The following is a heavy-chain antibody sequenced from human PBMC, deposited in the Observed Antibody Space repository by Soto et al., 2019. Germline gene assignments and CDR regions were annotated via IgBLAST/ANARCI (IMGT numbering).Heavy chain of an antibody. Sequence: SVKVSCKASGGTFSSYAISWVRQAPGQGLEWMGGIIPIFGTANYAQKFQGRVTIAADESTSTAYMELSSLRSEDTAVYYCARELYPHNYDVLTCYYGILYIWGQGTMDTVSS. CDR2: IIPIFGTA. CDR1: GGTFSSYA. D-gene: IGHD3-9*01. V-gene: IGHV1-69*13. CDR3: ARELYPHNYDVLTCYYGILYI. J-gene: IGHJ3*02.